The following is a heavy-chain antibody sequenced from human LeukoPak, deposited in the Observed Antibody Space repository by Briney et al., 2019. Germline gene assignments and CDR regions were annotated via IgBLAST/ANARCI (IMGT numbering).Heavy chain of an antibody. Sequence: GASVKVSCKASGYTFTGYYMHWVRQAPGQGLEWMGWINPNSGGTNYAQKFQGRVTMTRDTSISTAYMELSRLRSDDTAVYYCARDFTPLKGYSGYDFDDYWGQGTLVTVSS. V-gene: IGHV1-2*02. CDR1: GYTFTGYY. D-gene: IGHD5-12*01. CDR2: INPNSGGT. J-gene: IGHJ4*02. CDR3: ARDFTPLKGYSGYDFDDY.